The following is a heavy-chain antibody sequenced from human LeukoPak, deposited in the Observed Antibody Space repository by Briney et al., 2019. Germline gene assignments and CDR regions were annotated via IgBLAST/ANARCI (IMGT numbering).Heavy chain of an antibody. CDR2: INPNSGGT. D-gene: IGHD2-2*01. CDR3: ARVRSSALDY. V-gene: IGHV1-2*02. J-gene: IGHJ4*02. Sequence: ASVTVSCKASGYTFTGYYMHWVRQAPGQGREWMGWINPNSGGTNYAQKFQGRVTMTRDTSIRTAYMELSRLRSDDTAVYCCARVRSSALDYWGQGTLVTVSS. CDR1: GYTFTGYY.